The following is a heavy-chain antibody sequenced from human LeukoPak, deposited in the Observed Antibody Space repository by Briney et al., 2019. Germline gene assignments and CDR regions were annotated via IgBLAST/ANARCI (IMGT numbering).Heavy chain of an antibody. V-gene: IGHV1-69*04. D-gene: IGHD2-15*01. CDR1: GGTFSSYA. CDR3: ARGLVVAATHFDY. CDR2: IIPILGIA. J-gene: IGHJ4*02. Sequence: ASVKVSCKASGGTFSSYAISWVRQAPGQGLEWMGRIIPILGIANYAQKFQGRVTITADKSTSTAYMELSSLRSEDTAVYYCARGLVVAATHFDYWGQGTLVTVSS.